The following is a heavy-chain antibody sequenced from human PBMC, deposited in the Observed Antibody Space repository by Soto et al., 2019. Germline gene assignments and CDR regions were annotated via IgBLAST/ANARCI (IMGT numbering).Heavy chain of an antibody. V-gene: IGHV3-23*01. CDR1: GLSFDTYA. Sequence: EVQLLESGGGWVKPGGSLRLSCVVSGLSFDTYAMSWVRQAPGKGLEWVSVISGSGGNIWYADSVKDRFTISRDNSKNTLYLQMSSLRVEDTAVYYCARDGGAVVITFAFWGQGTLVTVSS. D-gene: IGHD3-22*01. CDR3: ARDGGAVVITFAF. CDR2: ISGSGGNI. J-gene: IGHJ4*02.